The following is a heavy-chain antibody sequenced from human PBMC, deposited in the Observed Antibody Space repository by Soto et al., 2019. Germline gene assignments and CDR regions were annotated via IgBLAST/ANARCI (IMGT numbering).Heavy chain of an antibody. Sequence: SETLSLTCTMYSQSFSDYYWNWIRQTPGKGLEWIGHIYISGTTMYNPSLKSRVTMSVDPPKNQLSLKLTSVTAADTAVYYCARINGGSPDFWGQGTLVTVSS. D-gene: IGHD2-15*01. CDR2: IYISGTT. V-gene: IGHV4-59*10. CDR3: ARINGGSPDF. J-gene: IGHJ4*02. CDR1: SQSFSDYY.